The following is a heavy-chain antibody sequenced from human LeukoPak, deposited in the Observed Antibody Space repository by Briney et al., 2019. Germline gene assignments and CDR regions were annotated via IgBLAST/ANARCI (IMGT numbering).Heavy chain of an antibody. Sequence: SETLSLTCTVSGGSVSSGSYYWSWIRQPPGKRLEWIGYIYYSGSTNYNPSLKSRVTISVDTSKNQFSLKLSSVTAADTAVYYCARVSYYDILTGYPISPTFDYWGQGTLVTVSS. J-gene: IGHJ4*02. CDR1: GGSVSSGSYY. CDR2: IYYSGST. D-gene: IGHD3-9*01. V-gene: IGHV4-61*01. CDR3: ARVSYYDILTGYPISPTFDY.